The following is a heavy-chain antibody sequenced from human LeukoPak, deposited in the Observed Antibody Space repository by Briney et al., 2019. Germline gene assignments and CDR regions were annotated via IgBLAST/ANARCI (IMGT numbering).Heavy chain of an antibody. CDR1: GGSFSGYY. Sequence: SETLSLTCAVYGGSFSGYYWSWIRQPPGKGLEWIGEINHSGSTNYNPSLKSRVTISVNTSKNQFSLKLSSVTAADTAVYYCASSTYYYDSSGYYHVGLFDYWGQGTLVTVCS. CDR3: ASSTYYYDSSGYYHVGLFDY. V-gene: IGHV4-34*01. CDR2: INHSGST. J-gene: IGHJ4*02. D-gene: IGHD3-22*01.